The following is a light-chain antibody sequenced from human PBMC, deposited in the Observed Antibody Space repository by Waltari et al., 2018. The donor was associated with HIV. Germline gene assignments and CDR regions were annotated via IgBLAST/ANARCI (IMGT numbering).Light chain of an antibody. CDR2: DVS. J-gene: IGLJ2*01. CDR3: SSYTSSSTLEDVV. Sequence: QSALTQPASVSGSPGQSITISCTGTSSDVGGYNYFSWYQQHPGKAPKLMIYDVSNRPSGVSNRFSGSKSGNTASLTISGLQAEDEADYYCSSYTSSSTLEDVVFGGGTKLTVL. V-gene: IGLV2-14*01. CDR1: SSDVGGYNY.